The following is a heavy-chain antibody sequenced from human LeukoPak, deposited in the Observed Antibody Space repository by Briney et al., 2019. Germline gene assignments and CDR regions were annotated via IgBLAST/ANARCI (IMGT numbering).Heavy chain of an antibody. CDR2: IHYTGST. J-gene: IGHJ5*02. Sequence: SETLSLTCTVSGGSISSYYWSWIRQSPGKGLECIGYIHYTGSTNYNPSLKSRATISVETSKNQFSLKLKSVTAADTAVYYCARGGYYGSGNDFRFDPWGQGTLVTVSS. CDR1: GGSISSYY. CDR3: ARGGYYGSGNDFRFDP. V-gene: IGHV4-59*01. D-gene: IGHD3-10*01.